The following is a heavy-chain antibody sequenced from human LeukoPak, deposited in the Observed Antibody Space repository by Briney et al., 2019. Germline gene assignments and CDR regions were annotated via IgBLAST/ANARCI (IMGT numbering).Heavy chain of an antibody. V-gene: IGHV1-18*01. CDR3: ARDDYYDTSGYTLDY. Sequence: ASVKVSCKASGSTFASYGISWVRQAPGQGLEWMGWISAYNGNTNYAQKLQGRVTMTTDTSMSTAYMELRSLRSDDTAVYYCARDDYYDTSGYTLDYWGQGTLVTVSS. J-gene: IGHJ4*02. D-gene: IGHD3-22*01. CDR2: ISAYNGNT. CDR1: GSTFASYG.